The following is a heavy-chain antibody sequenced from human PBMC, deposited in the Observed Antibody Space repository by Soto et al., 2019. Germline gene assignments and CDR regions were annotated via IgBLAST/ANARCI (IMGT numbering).Heavy chain of an antibody. D-gene: IGHD6-6*01. CDR2: ISSSSSTI. V-gene: IGHV3-48*02. J-gene: IGHJ6*02. Sequence: GGSPRLSCAACGFTFSSYSMNWVRQAPGKGLEWVSYISSSSSTIYYADSVKGRFTISRDNAKNSLYLQMNSLRDEDTAVYYCARPEYSSSSYGMDVWGQGTTVTVSS. CDR1: GFTFSSYS. CDR3: ARPEYSSSSYGMDV.